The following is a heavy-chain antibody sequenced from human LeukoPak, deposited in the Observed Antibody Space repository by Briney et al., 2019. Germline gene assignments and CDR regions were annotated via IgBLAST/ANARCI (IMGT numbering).Heavy chain of an antibody. Sequence: GGSLRLSCAASGFTFSSYTMNWVRQAPGKGLQSVSSISSSSSYIYYADSLKGRFTIFRDNAKNSLYLQMNSLRAEDTAVYYCARASGWYERGPDHYSYYMDVWGKGTTVTVSS. CDR2: ISSSSSYI. CDR3: ARASGWYERGPDHYSYYMDV. D-gene: IGHD6-19*01. J-gene: IGHJ6*03. V-gene: IGHV3-21*01. CDR1: GFTFSSYT.